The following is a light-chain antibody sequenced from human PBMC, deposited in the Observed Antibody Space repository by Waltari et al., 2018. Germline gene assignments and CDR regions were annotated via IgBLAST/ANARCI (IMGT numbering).Light chain of an antibody. CDR3: QTWGTGIQV. Sequence: LVLTQSPSASASLGASVKLTCSLPGEYSAYAIAWHQHQPLKGPRFLMTVNSDGTHRKGDGISERFSGSSSDLDRYLIISRLQSDDEADYFCQTWGTGIQVFGSRTKLTVV. CDR2: VNSDGTH. J-gene: IGLJ3*02. V-gene: IGLV4-69*01. CDR1: GEYSAYA.